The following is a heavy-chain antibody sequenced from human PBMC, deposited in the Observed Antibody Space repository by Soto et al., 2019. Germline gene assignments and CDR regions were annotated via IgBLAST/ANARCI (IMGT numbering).Heavy chain of an antibody. CDR2: INHSGST. CDR1: GGSFSGYY. Sequence: TLSLTCAVYGGSFSGYYWSWIRQPPGKGLEWIGEINHSGSTNYNPSLKSRVTISVDTSKNQFSLKLSSVTAADTAVYYCARRSSSGWPYNWFDPWGQGTLVTVSS. V-gene: IGHV4-34*01. D-gene: IGHD6-19*01. J-gene: IGHJ5*02. CDR3: ARRSSSGWPYNWFDP.